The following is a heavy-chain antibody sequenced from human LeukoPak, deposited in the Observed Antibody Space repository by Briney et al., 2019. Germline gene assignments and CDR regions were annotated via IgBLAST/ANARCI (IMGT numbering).Heavy chain of an antibody. V-gene: IGHV3-74*01. D-gene: IGHD4/OR15-4a*01. CDR3: VRDRVDYGDHVFDY. CDR1: GFTFSSYW. J-gene: IGHJ4*02. CDR2: INSDGIIT. Sequence: PGGSPRLSCAASGFTFSSYWMHWVRQAPGKGLVWVSRINSDGIITTYADSVKGRFTISRDNAKNTLYLQMNSLRAEDTAVYYCVRDRVDYGDHVFDYWGQGTLVTVSS.